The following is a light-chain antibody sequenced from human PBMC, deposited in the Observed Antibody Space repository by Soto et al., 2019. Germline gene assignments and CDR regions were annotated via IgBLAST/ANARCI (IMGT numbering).Light chain of an antibody. CDR3: SSYTSSSIPV. V-gene: IGLV2-14*03. CDR2: DVS. Sequence: QSVLTQPASVSGSPGQSITISCTGTSSDVGAYNYASWYQHHPGKAPKLMIYDVSNRPSGVSNRFSGSKSGNTASLTISGLQAEDEADYYCSSYTSSSIPVFGGGTKVTVL. CDR1: SSDVGAYNY. J-gene: IGLJ2*01.